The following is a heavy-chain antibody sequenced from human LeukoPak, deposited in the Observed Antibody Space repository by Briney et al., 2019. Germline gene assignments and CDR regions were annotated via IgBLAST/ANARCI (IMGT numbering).Heavy chain of an antibody. J-gene: IGHJ3*02. D-gene: IGHD3-10*01. CDR3: ARTMVRGVKFALHDAFDI. Sequence: AGGSLRLSCAASGFTVSSNYMTWVRQAPGKGLEWVSVIYSGGSTYYADSVKGRFTIPRDNSKNTLYLQMNSLRAEDTAVYYCARTMVRGVKFALHDAFDIWDQGTMVTVSS. V-gene: IGHV3-53*01. CDR1: GFTVSSNY. CDR2: IYSGGST.